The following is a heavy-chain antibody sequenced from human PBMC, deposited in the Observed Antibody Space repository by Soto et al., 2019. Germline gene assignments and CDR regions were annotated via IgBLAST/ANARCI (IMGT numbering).Heavy chain of an antibody. CDR3: VKSTGDYPLDYYYGMDV. CDR2: ISSNGGST. D-gene: IGHD4-17*01. V-gene: IGHV3-64D*08. J-gene: IGHJ6*02. Sequence: GGSLRLSCSASGFTFSSYAMHWVRQAPGKGLEYVSAISSNGGSTYYADSVKGRFTISRDNSKNTLYLQMSSLRAEDTAVYYCVKSTGDYPLDYYYGMDVWGQGTTVTVSS. CDR1: GFTFSSYA.